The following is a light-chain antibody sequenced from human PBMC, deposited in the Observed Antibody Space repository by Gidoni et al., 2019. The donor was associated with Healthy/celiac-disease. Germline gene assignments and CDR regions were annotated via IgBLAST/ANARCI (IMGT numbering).Light chain of an antibody. V-gene: IGKV2-28*01. Sequence: DIVMTQSPLSLPVTPGEPASISCRSSQSLLHSNGYNYLDWYLQKPGQSPQLLIYLGSTRASGVPDRFSGSGSGTDFTLKISRVEAEDVGVYYCMQALQTPFTFGGXTKVEIK. CDR3: MQALQTPFT. J-gene: IGKJ4*01. CDR1: QSLLHSNGYNY. CDR2: LGS.